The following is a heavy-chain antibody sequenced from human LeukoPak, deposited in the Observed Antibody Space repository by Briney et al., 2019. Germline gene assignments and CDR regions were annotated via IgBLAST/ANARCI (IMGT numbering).Heavy chain of an antibody. J-gene: IGHJ6*03. V-gene: IGHV1-69*04. Sequence: GASVKVSCKASGGTFSSYAISWVRQAPGQGLEWMGRIIPILGIANYAQKFQGRVTMTTDTSTSTAYMELRSLRSDDTAVYYCARDIVVVPADPRGYYYYYMDVWGKGTTVTVSS. CDR2: IIPILGIA. D-gene: IGHD2-2*01. CDR3: ARDIVVVPADPRGYYYYYMDV. CDR1: GGTFSSYA.